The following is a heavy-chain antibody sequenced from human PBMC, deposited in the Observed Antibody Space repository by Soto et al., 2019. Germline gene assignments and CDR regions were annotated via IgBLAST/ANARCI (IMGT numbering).Heavy chain of an antibody. CDR2: ISSSGSTI. CDR3: ASHCSSTSCYYYYYMDV. J-gene: IGHJ6*03. D-gene: IGHD2-2*01. CDR1: GFTFSDYY. Sequence: GGSLRLSCAASGFTFSDYYMSWIRKAPGKGLEWVSYISSSGSTIYYADSVKGRFTISRDNAKNSLYLQMNSLRAEDTAVYYCASHCSSTSCYYYYYMDVWGKGTTVTVSS. V-gene: IGHV3-11*01.